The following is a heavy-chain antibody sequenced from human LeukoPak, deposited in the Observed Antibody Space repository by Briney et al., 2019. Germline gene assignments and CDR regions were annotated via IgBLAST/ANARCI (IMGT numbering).Heavy chain of an antibody. Sequence: PSETLSLTCTVSGGSISSSSYYWGWIRQPPGKGLEWIGSIYYSGSTYYNPSLKSRVTISVDTSKNQFSLKLSSVTAADTAVYYCARERQYYYGSGSQEDYWGQGTLVTVSS. CDR3: ARERQYYYGSGSQEDY. V-gene: IGHV4-39*07. D-gene: IGHD3-10*01. CDR1: GGSISSSSYY. CDR2: IYYSGST. J-gene: IGHJ4*02.